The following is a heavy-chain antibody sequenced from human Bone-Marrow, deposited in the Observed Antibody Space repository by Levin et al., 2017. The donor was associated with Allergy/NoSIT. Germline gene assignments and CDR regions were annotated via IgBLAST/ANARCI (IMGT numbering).Heavy chain of an antibody. Sequence: GGSLRLSCAASGFTFSSYAMHWVRQAPGKGLEWVAVISYDGSNKYYADSVKGRFTISRDNSKNTLYLQMNSLRAEDTAVYYCARDLLGIAFQHWGQGTLVTVSS. J-gene: IGHJ1*01. D-gene: IGHD7-27*01. V-gene: IGHV3-30*04. CDR2: ISYDGSNK. CDR1: GFTFSSYA. CDR3: ARDLLGIAFQH.